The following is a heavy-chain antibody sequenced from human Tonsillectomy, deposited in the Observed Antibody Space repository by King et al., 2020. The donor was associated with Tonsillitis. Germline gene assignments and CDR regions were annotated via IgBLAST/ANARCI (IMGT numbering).Heavy chain of an antibody. CDR2: MDYSGST. CDR1: GGTISSSSYY. Sequence: QLQESGPGLVKPSETLSLTCIVSGGTISSSSYYWGWIRQPPGKGLGWIGSMDYSGSTYYNSSLKSRVTISGDTSKNQFSLKLTSVTAADTAVYYCARRGIVPAARDFYYYSMDVWGKGTTVTVSS. D-gene: IGHD2-2*01. J-gene: IGHJ6*03. CDR3: ARRGIVPAARDFYYYSMDV. V-gene: IGHV4-39*01.